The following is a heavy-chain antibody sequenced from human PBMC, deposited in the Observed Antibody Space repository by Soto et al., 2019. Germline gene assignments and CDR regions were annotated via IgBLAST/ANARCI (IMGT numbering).Heavy chain of an antibody. J-gene: IGHJ6*02. Sequence: QLQLQESGPGLVKPSETLSLTCTVSGGSISSSGYYWGWIRQPPGKVLEWIGTISYSGSTYYNPSLRNRITISVDTSNNQFSLKLSSVTAVDTAVYFCTRRYNYCSGKYAVDVWGQGTTVTVSS. V-gene: IGHV4-39*01. D-gene: IGHD3-10*01. CDR1: GGSISSSGYY. CDR2: ISYSGST. CDR3: TRRYNYCSGKYAVDV.